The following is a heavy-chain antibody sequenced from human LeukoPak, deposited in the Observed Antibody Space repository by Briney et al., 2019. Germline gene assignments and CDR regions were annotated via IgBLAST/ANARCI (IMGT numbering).Heavy chain of an antibody. D-gene: IGHD3-22*01. CDR3: AVIVVDADAFDI. V-gene: IGHV1-18*01. CDR1: GYTFTSYG. CDR2: ISAYNGNT. J-gene: IGHJ3*02. Sequence: ASVKVSCKASGYTFTSYGISWVRQAPGQGLECMGWISAYNGNTNYAQKLQGRVTMTTDTSTSTAYMELRSLRSDDTAVYYCAVIVVDADAFDIWGQGTMVTASS.